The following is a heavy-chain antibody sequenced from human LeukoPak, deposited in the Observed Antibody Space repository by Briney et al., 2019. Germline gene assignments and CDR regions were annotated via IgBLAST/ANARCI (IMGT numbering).Heavy chain of an antibody. CDR2: ITSSSSYI. J-gene: IGHJ6*03. V-gene: IGHV3-21*06. Sequence: GGSLRLSCAASGFTFSTYNMNWVRHAPGKGLEWISSITSSSSYIYYADSVKGRFTISRDNAKNSLYLQMNSLSPDETAVYFCARDPYSGNYGNDYYYYMDVWGKGTTVTISS. CDR1: GFTFSTYN. D-gene: IGHD1-26*01. CDR3: ARDPYSGNYGNDYYYYMDV.